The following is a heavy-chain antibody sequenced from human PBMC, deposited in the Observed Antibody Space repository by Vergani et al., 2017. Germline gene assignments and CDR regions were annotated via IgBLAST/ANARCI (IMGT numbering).Heavy chain of an antibody. Sequence: QVQLQESGPGLVKPSQTLSLTCTVSGASINNDFYYWHWIRQPAGKGLEWIGRIYVSGITDYNSSLQIRVSMSVDTSKNQFSLTLTSVTAADTAVYYCARDNKQLRPRAFDLWGRGTMVTVSS. CDR1: GASINNDFYY. D-gene: IGHD4-23*01. V-gene: IGHV4-61*02. J-gene: IGHJ3*01. CDR2: IYVSGIT. CDR3: ARDNKQLRPRAFDL.